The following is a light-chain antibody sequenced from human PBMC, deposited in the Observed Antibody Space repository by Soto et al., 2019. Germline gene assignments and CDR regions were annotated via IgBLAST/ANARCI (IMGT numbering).Light chain of an antibody. V-gene: IGLV2-11*01. Sequence: QSALTQPRSVSGSPGQSVTLSCTGTSSDVGGYSYVSWYQQHPGKVPKLMISGVSKRPSGVPDRFSGSKSGNTASLTISGLQAEDEADYYCCSYAGSSTYVFGTGTKLTVL. J-gene: IGLJ1*01. CDR1: SSDVGGYSY. CDR3: CSYAGSSTYV. CDR2: GVS.